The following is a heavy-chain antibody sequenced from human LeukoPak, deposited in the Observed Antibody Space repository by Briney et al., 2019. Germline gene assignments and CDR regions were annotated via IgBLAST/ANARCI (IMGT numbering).Heavy chain of an antibody. D-gene: IGHD3-16*01. CDR3: ARHPSGWGSVYFDP. CDR2: INHSGST. CDR1: GGSFSGYY. V-gene: IGHV4-34*01. J-gene: IGHJ5*02. Sequence: SETLSLTCAVYGGSFSGYYWSWIRQPPGKGLEWIGEINHSGSTNYNPSLKSRVTISVDTSKNQFSLKLSSVTAADTAVYYCARHPSGWGSVYFDPWGQGTLVTVSS.